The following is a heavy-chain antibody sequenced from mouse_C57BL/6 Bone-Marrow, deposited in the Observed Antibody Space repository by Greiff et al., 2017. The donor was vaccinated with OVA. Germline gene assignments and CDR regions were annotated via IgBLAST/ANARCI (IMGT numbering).Heavy chain of an antibody. J-gene: IGHJ4*01. CDR1: GYTFTSYT. Sequence: QVQLQQSGAELARPGASVKMSCKASGYTFTSYTMHWVKQRPGQGLEWIGYINPSSGYTKYNQKFKDKATLTADKSSSTAYMQLSSLTSEDSAVYYCAAGTSRAMDYWGQGTSVTVSS. CDR3: AAGTSRAMDY. V-gene: IGHV1-4*01. CDR2: INPSSGYT. D-gene: IGHD4-1*01.